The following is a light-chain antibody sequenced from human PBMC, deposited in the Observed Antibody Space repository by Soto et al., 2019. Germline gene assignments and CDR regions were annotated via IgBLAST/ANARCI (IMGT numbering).Light chain of an antibody. CDR2: FAS. J-gene: IGKJ4*01. V-gene: IGKV3-15*01. Sequence: ERVMTQFPATLSVSPGAKATLSCRASQSVSNNLSWYQQKPGQAPRLLIYFASTRATGVPARFSGSGSGTEFTLIISNLQSEDSAVYYCQHYNEWPLFFGGGTKLQTK. CDR1: QSVSNN. CDR3: QHYNEWPLF.